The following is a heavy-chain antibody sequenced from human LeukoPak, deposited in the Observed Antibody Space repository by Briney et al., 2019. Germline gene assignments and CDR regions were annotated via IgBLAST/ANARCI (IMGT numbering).Heavy chain of an antibody. CDR1: GFTFSSYS. D-gene: IGHD7-27*01. CDR2: IDTSTTYM. J-gene: IGHJ2*01. Sequence: PGVSLRLSCAASGFTFSSYSMNWVRQAPGKGLEWVSSIDTSTTYMTYADSVKGRFTISRDNARNSLYLQMNSLRAEDTAVYYCAREAGTGERWYFDLWGRGTLVTVSS. V-gene: IGHV3-21*01. CDR3: AREAGTGERWYFDL.